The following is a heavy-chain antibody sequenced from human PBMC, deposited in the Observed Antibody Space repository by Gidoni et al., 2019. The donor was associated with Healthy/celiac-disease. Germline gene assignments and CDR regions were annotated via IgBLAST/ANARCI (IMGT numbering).Heavy chain of an antibody. Sequence: EVQLVESGGGLVQPGGSLRLSCAASGFTFSSYEMNWVRQAPGKGLEWVSYISSSGSTIYYADSVKGRFTISRDNAKNSLYLQMNSLRAEDTAVYYCARDRGTLLPYYYGSGSQAGMDVWGQGTTVTVSS. V-gene: IGHV3-48*03. J-gene: IGHJ6*02. CDR1: GFTFSSYE. CDR2: ISSSGSTI. D-gene: IGHD3-10*01. CDR3: ARDRGTLLPYYYGSGSQAGMDV.